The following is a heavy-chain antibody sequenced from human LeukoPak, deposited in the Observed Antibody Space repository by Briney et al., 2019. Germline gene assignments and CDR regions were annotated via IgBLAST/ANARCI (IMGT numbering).Heavy chain of an antibody. CDR1: GGSINSHY. D-gene: IGHD1-26*01. CDR3: ATQRGGTYDRLFDM. Sequence: SETLPLTCIVSGGSINSHYWSWIRQPPGKGLEWMGEIHYTGTTKYNPSVKRRVNISIDTSKNQFYLERSSVTAPDTAVYFSATQRGGTYDRLFDMWGEGTMVTVS. CDR2: IHYTGTT. V-gene: IGHV4-59*08. J-gene: IGHJ3*02.